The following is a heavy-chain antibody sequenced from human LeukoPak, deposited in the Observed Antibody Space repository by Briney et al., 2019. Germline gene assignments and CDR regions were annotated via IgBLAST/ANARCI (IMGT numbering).Heavy chain of an antibody. D-gene: IGHD2-2*01. CDR1: GYTFTSYG. CDR2: ISAYNGNT. J-gene: IGHJ6*02. Sequence: ASVKVSCKASGYTFTSYGISWVRQAPGQGLEWMGWISAYNGNTNYAQKLQGRVTMTTDTSTSTAYMELRSLRSDDTAVYYCARVAVVPAAISYYYYGMDVWGQGTTVTVSS. V-gene: IGHV1-18*01. CDR3: ARVAVVPAAISYYYYGMDV.